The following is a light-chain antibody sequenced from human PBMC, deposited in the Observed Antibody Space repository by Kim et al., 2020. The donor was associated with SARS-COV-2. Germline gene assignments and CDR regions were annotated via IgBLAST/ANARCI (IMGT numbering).Light chain of an antibody. Sequence: GGTVTRTCGLSYGSVATTYYPSWYQQTPGQAPRTLIHSTNSRSSGVPDRFSGSILGNKAALTITGAQADDESDYYCVLYLGSGTWVFGGGTKLTVL. J-gene: IGLJ3*02. V-gene: IGLV8-61*01. CDR2: STN. CDR3: VLYLGSGTWV. CDR1: YGSVATTYY.